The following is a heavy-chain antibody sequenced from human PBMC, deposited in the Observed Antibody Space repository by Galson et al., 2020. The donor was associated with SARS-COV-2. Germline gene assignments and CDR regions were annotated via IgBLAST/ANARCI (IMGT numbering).Heavy chain of an antibody. D-gene: IGHD3-3*01. J-gene: IGHJ4*02. CDR3: AKDRGLWSDYYTGLLVES. V-gene: IGHV3-23*01. CDR2: ISDTGAGT. Sequence: GGSLRLSCGASGFTFSSFVMNWVRQAPGKGLEWVSGISDTGAGTFYADSVKGRFTISRDNSKNTLYLEMNSLRVDDTAVYYCAKDRGLWSDYYTGLLVESWGQGTLVTVSS. CDR1: GFTFSSFV.